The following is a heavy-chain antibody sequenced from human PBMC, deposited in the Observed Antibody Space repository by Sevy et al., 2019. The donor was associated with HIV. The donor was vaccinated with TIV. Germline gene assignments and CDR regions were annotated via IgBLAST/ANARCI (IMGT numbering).Heavy chain of an antibody. D-gene: IGHD3-22*01. J-gene: IGHJ4*02. Sequence: ASVKVSCKVSGYTLTGLSMHWVQQAPGKGLEWMGSFDPEDGETIYAQNFQGRVTMTEDTSTDTAYMELSSLRSEDTAVYFCATTKDYYDSSGCPFDYWGQGTLVTVSS. CDR1: GYTLTGLS. CDR3: ATTKDYYDSSGCPFDY. V-gene: IGHV1-24*01. CDR2: FDPEDGET.